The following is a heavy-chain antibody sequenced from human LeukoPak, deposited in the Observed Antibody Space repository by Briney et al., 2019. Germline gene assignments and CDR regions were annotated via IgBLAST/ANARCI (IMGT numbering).Heavy chain of an antibody. Sequence: SETLSLTCTVSGGSISGYYWSWIRQPPGKGLEWIGYIYYSGSTNYNPSLKGRITISVDTSKNQFSLKLSSVTAADTAVYYCARVVSGWVDYWGQGTLVTVSS. CDR2: IYYSGST. CDR1: GGSISGYY. V-gene: IGHV4-59*01. CDR3: ARVVSGWVDY. D-gene: IGHD6-19*01. J-gene: IGHJ4*02.